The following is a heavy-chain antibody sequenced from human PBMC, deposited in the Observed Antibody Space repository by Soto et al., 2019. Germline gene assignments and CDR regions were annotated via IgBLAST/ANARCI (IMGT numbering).Heavy chain of an antibody. J-gene: IGHJ6*03. CDR3: ARDCYRDCYSSYYMDV. CDR1: GYTFTIYG. D-gene: IGHD4-17*01. V-gene: IGHV1-18*01. CDR2: ISAFNGNT. Sequence: ASVKVSCKASGYTFTIYGFSWVRQAPGQGLEWMGWISAFNGNTIYAQNLQGRVTMTTDTSTSTVYMELRGLRSDDTAVYYCARDCYRDCYSSYYMDVWGRGTTVTVSS.